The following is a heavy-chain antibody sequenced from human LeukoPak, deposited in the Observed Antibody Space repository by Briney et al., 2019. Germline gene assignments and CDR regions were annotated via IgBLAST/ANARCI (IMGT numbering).Heavy chain of an antibody. J-gene: IGHJ4*02. CDR1: GGSFSGYY. V-gene: IGHV4-34*01. CDR2: INHSGST. Sequence: PSETLSLTCAVYGGSFSGYYWSWIRQPPGKGLELIGEINHSGSTSYNPSLKSRVTISVDTSKNQFSLKLSSVTAADTAVYYCARPIYYYGSGSFAYWGQGTLVTVSS. CDR3: ARPIYYYGSGSFAY. D-gene: IGHD3-10*01.